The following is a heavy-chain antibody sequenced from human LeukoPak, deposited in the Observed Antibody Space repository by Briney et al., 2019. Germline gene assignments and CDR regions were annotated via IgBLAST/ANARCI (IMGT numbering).Heavy chain of an antibody. D-gene: IGHD1-26*01. CDR1: GYTFTNSG. V-gene: IGHV1-18*01. CDR2: ISTYTGNT. Sequence: ASVKVSCKASGYTFTNSGIGWVRQAPGQGLDWMGWISTYTGNTYYAENLQGRVIMTTDTSTSTAFMELRSLRSDDTAVYYCARDQGSGNYRFDYWGQGTLGTVSS. CDR3: ARDQGSGNYRFDY. J-gene: IGHJ4*02.